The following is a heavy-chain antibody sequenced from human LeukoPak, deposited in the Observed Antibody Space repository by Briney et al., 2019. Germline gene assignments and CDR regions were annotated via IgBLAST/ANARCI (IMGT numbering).Heavy chain of an antibody. CDR2: ISYDGSNK. V-gene: IGHV3-30-3*01. CDR3: ARDLPWFDP. J-gene: IGHJ5*02. CDR1: GFTFSSYA. Sequence: PGRSLRLSCAASGFTFSSYAMHWVRQAPGKGLEWVAVISYDGSNKYYAESVKGRFTISRDNSKNTLYLQMNSLRAEDTAVYYCARDLPWFDPWGQGTLVTVSS.